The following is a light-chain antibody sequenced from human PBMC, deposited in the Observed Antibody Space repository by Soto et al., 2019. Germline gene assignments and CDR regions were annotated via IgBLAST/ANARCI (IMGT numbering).Light chain of an antibody. CDR2: DDD. Sequence: NFMLTQPHSVSESPEKTVTISCTRSSGSIGSNYVQWYQQRPGSAPIIIIYDDDQRASGVPDRFSGSIDGPSNSASLTISGLKTEDEGDYYCQSYDSSNVWVFGGGTKVTVL. CDR3: QSYDSSNVWV. J-gene: IGLJ3*02. V-gene: IGLV6-57*04. CDR1: SGSIGSNY.